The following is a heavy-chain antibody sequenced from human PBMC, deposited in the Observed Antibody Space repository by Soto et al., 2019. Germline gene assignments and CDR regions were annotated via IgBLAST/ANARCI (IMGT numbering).Heavy chain of an antibody. CDR1: GGSISSGGYY. D-gene: IGHD6-19*01. CDR2: IYWNDDK. CDR3: AKSGSSGWYGWFDP. J-gene: IGHJ5*02. V-gene: IGHV2-5*01. Sequence: TLSLTCTVSGGSISSGGYYWSWIRQHPGKGLEWIGFIYWNDDKRYSPSLKSRLTITKDTSKNQVVLTMTNMDPVDTATYYCAKSGSSGWYGWFDPWGQGTLVTVSS.